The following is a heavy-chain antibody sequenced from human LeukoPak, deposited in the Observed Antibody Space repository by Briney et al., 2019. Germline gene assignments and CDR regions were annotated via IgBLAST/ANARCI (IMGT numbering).Heavy chain of an antibody. D-gene: IGHD6-13*01. V-gene: IGHV3-74*01. CDR2: INSDGSST. CDR1: GFTFSSYW. J-gene: IGHJ4*02. CDR3: ARQYYSSSWLDY. Sequence: PGGSLRLSCAASGFTFSSYWMHWVRQAPGKGLVWVSRINSDGSSTSYADSVKGRFTISRDNAKNTLYLQMNSLRAEDTAVYYCARQYYSSSWLDYWGQGTLVTVSS.